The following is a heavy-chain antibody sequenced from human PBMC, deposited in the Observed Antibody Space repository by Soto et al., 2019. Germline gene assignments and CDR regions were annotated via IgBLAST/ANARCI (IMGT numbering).Heavy chain of an antibody. CDR1: GYSFTSYW. Sequence: GESLKISCKGSGYSFTSYWIGWVRQMPGKGLEWMGIIYPGDSDTRYSPSFQGQVTISADKSISTAYLQWSSLKASDTAMYYCARRGARESSGWPDNPDDPSFDIWGQGTMVTVSS. D-gene: IGHD6-19*01. CDR2: IYPGDSDT. V-gene: IGHV5-51*01. J-gene: IGHJ3*02. CDR3: ARRGARESSGWPDNPDDPSFDI.